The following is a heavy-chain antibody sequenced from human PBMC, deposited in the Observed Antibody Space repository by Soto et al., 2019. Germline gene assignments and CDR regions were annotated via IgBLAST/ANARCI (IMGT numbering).Heavy chain of an antibody. D-gene: IGHD3-3*01. CDR2: ISGSGGAT. Sequence: GGSLRLSCAASGFTFSSYAMTWVRQAPGKGLEWVSSISGSGGATYYADSVKGRFTISRDDSKSTLYLQMNSLRAEDTALYYCAKAGRPYYDLWSENRFDPWGQGTPVTVSS. CDR1: GFTFSSYA. J-gene: IGHJ5*02. CDR3: AKAGRPYYDLWSENRFDP. V-gene: IGHV3-23*01.